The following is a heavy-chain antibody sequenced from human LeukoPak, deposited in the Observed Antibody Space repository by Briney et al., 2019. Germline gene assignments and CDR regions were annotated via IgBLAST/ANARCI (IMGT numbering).Heavy chain of an antibody. CDR1: GGPISNYY. J-gene: IGHJ3*01. CDR3: ARSFVSKNAFDV. CDR2: VYYSGNT. Sequence: PSETLSLTWTVSGGPISNYYWNWVRHAPGKGLGWIGNVYYSGNTNYNPSLKSRVCISLDASRNQFFVDLSSLSGAGAAVYYCARSFVSKNAFDVWGQVTVVTVS. D-gene: IGHD2/OR15-2a*01. V-gene: IGHV4-59*08.